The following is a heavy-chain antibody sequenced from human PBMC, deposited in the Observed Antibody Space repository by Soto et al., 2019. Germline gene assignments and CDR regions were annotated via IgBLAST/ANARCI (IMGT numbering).Heavy chain of an antibody. D-gene: IGHD3-10*01. CDR1: GYTFTCYY. CDR3: ASDSSALLWFGEIYPYGMDV. CDR2: INPSGGST. V-gene: IGHV1-46*01. Sequence: ASVKVSCKASGYTFTCYYMHWVLQSPGQGLEWLGIINPSGGSTSYAQKFQGRVAMTRDMNTSTVCMEASSLRSEDPAVYDCASDSSALLWFGEIYPYGMDVLGQRTTVTVS. J-gene: IGHJ6*01.